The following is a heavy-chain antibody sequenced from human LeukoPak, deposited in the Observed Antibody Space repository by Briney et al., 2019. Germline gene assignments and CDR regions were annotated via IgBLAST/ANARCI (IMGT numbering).Heavy chain of an antibody. CDR1: GFTFTTHS. Sequence: GGSLRLSCAVSGFTFTTHSMNWVRQAPGKGLEWVAMISHDGGAKYYGDSVKGRFTISRDDSKNTLYLQMNSLSTEDTALYYCAKDWGSSDWYNYFDPWGQGTLVTVSS. J-gene: IGHJ5*02. D-gene: IGHD6-19*01. V-gene: IGHV3-30*18. CDR2: ISHDGGAK. CDR3: AKDWGSSDWYNYFDP.